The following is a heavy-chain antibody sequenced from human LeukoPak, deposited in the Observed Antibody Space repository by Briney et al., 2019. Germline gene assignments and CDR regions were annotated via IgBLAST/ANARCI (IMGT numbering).Heavy chain of an antibody. Sequence: PSETLSLTCAVYGGSFSGYYWSWIRQPPGKGLEWIGSIYYSGSTYYNPSLKSRVTISVDTSKNQFSLKLSSVTAADTAVYYCALQGGDARLTKLRGVIIHNFHYWGQGTLVTVSS. V-gene: IGHV4-34*01. CDR1: GGSFSGYY. D-gene: IGHD3-10*01. J-gene: IGHJ4*02. CDR2: IYYSGST. CDR3: ALQGGDARLTKLRGVIIHNFHY.